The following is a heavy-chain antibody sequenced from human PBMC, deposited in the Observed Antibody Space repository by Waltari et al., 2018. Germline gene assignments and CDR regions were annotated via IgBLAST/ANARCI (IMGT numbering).Heavy chain of an antibody. Sequence: QVQLVESGGGVVQPGGSLRLSCAASGLTFSSHGLPWVRQPPGKGLEWVAVISDDGSNKYYSDSVKGRFTISRDNSKNTLYLQMNSLRAEDTAVYYCAKDNSPLPNLDYWGQGTLVTVSS. CDR2: ISDDGSNK. J-gene: IGHJ4*02. V-gene: IGHV3-30*18. D-gene: IGHD1-20*01. CDR1: GLTFSSHG. CDR3: AKDNSPLPNLDY.